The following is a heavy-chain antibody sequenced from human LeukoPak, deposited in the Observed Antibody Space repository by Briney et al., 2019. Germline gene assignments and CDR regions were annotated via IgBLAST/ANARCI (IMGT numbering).Heavy chain of an antibody. CDR1: GGSISSSNYY. CDR2: IYRSGTT. Sequence: SETLSLTCTVSGGSISSSNYYWGWIRQPPGKGLEWIGNIYRSGTTYYNPSLKSRVTISVDTSKNQFSLKLSSVTAADTAVYYCARGGAYGGRDAFDIWGQGTMVTVSS. J-gene: IGHJ3*02. V-gene: IGHV4-39*07. CDR3: ARGGAYGGRDAFDI. D-gene: IGHD4/OR15-4a*01.